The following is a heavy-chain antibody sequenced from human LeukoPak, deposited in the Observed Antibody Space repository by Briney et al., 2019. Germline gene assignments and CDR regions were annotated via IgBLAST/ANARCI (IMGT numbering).Heavy chain of an antibody. CDR2: ISGSGGST. CDR1: GFTFSSYA. J-gene: IGHJ4*02. D-gene: IGHD6-19*01. CDR3: ATQAGSQPSTDY. V-gene: IGHV3-23*01. Sequence: GGSLRLSCAASGFTFSSYAMSWVRQAPGKGLEWVSAISGSGGSTYYADSVKGRFTISRDNSKNTLYLQMNSLGAEDTAVYYCATQAGSQPSTDYWGQGTLVTVSS.